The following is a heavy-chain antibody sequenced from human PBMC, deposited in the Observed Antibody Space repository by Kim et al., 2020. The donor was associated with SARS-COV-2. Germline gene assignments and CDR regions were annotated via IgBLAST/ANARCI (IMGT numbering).Heavy chain of an antibody. CDR1: GFAVSSCC. CDR3: ARDGPRGYDMTTVTTGGWYFDL. D-gene: IGHD4-17*01. V-gene: IGHV3-53*01. J-gene: IGHJ2*01. CDR2: IYSDGTT. Sequence: GGSLRLSCAASGFAVSSCCMNWVRRAPGKGLEWASVIYSDGTTYYADSVKGRFSISRDNSKNTLYLQMNSLRAEDTAVYYCARDGPRGYDMTTVTTGGWYFDLWGRGTLVTVSS.